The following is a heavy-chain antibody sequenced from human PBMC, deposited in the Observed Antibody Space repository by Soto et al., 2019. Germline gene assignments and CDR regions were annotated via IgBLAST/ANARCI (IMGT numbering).Heavy chain of an antibody. Sequence: PGGSLRLSCGASGFTFGNYWMHWVRQVTGKGLVWVSRINDDGRRTDYADSVKGRFTISRDNARNTVYLQLNSPRADDTPVYYCSRANRQSTTGHCSHEYSRQGTLVTVPS. V-gene: IGHV3-74*01. CDR2: INDDGRRT. D-gene: IGHD1-1*01. CDR3: SRANRQSTTGHCSHEY. CDR1: GFTFGNYW. J-gene: IGHJ4*02.